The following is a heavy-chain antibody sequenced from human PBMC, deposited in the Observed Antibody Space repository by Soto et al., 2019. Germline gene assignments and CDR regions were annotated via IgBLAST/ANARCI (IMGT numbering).Heavy chain of an antibody. J-gene: IGHJ5*02. Sequence: EVQLVESGGGLVQPGGSLRLSCAASGFTFSRHWMHWVRQTPGKGSVWVSRINDDGSSTKYADSVKGRFTIARDNAKNTVFLQMSSLRAEDTAVYYCAREVIAATGTIRWFDPWGQGTLVTVSS. V-gene: IGHV3-74*03. CDR1: GFTFSRHW. CDR2: INDDGSST. D-gene: IGHD6-25*01. CDR3: AREVIAATGTIRWFDP.